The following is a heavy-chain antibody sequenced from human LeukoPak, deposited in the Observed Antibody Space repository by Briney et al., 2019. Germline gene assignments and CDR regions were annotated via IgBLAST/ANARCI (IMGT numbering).Heavy chain of an antibody. Sequence: GGSLRLSCAASGFTFNSYAINWVRQAPGKGLEGVAFISYDGSNKYYADSVKGRFTISRDNSKNMLYLQMNSLRAEDTAVYYCARSSGPNSITVFGVVTPKFDYWGQGTLVTVSS. V-gene: IGHV3-30-3*01. J-gene: IGHJ4*02. CDR2: ISYDGSNK. D-gene: IGHD3-3*01. CDR3: ARSSGPNSITVFGVVTPKFDY. CDR1: GFTFNSYA.